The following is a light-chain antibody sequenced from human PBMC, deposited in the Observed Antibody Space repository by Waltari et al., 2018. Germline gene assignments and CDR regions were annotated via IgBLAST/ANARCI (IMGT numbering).Light chain of an antibody. CDR2: DVT. Sequence: QSALTQPASVSGSPGQSITISCTGASTDVGDYNYVSWYQQIPGKAPQVIIYDVTKRPSGVSNRCSGSKSGNSASLSISGLQAEDEAHYYCCSYAGRSTWVFGGGTKVTVL. CDR3: CSYAGRSTWV. V-gene: IGLV2-14*03. J-gene: IGLJ3*02. CDR1: STDVGDYNY.